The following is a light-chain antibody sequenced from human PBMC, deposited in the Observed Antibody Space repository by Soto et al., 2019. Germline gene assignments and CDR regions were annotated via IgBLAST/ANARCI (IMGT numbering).Light chain of an antibody. V-gene: IGKV3-20*01. J-gene: IGKJ5*01. CDR3: QQYGSSLLT. CDR1: QSVSSSY. Sequence: EIVLTQSPGTLSLSPGERATLSCRASQSVSSSYLAWYRQKPGQAPRLLIYGASSRATGIPDRFSGSGSGTDFTLTISRLEPEDFAVYYCQQYGSSLLTFGQGTRLEIK. CDR2: GAS.